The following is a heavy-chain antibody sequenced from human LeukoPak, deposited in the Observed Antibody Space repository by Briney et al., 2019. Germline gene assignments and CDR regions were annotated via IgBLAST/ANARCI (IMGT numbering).Heavy chain of an antibody. CDR1: GGSISSYY. D-gene: IGHD6-13*01. V-gene: IGHV4-59*08. CDR3: ARQGISLNWFDP. Sequence: SETLFLTCTVSGGSISSYYWSWIRQPPGKGLEWIGYIYYSGSTNYNPSLKSRVTISVDTSKNQFSLKLSSVTAADTAVYYCARQGISLNWFDPWGQGTLVTVSS. CDR2: IYYSGST. J-gene: IGHJ5*02.